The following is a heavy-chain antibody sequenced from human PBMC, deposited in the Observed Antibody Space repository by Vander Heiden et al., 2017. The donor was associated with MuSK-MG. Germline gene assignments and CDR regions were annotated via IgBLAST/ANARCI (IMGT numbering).Heavy chain of an antibody. CDR3: AREITMVRGVIITGGWFDP. V-gene: IGHV4-31*03. CDR1: GGSISIGGYY. CDR2: IYYSGRT. J-gene: IGHJ5*02. Sequence: QVQLQESGPGLVKPSQTLSLTCTFSGGSISIGGYYWTWIRQHPGKGLEWIGYIYYSGRTYYNPSLKSRVTISVDTSKNQFSLKLSSVIAADTAVYYCAREITMVRGVIITGGWFDPWGQGTLVTVSS. D-gene: IGHD3-10*01.